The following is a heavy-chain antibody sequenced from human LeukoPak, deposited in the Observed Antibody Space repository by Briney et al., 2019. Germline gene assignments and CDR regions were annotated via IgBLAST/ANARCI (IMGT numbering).Heavy chain of an antibody. J-gene: IGHJ6*04. CDR2: INHSGST. CDR3: VAVLEWPIVV. Sequence: SETLSLTCAVYGGSFSGYYWSWIRQPPGKGLEWIGEINHSGSTNYNPSLKSRVTISVDTSKNQFSLKLSSVTAADAAVYYFVAVLEWPIVVWGKGTTVTVSS. V-gene: IGHV4-34*01. CDR1: GGSFSGYY. D-gene: IGHD2-21*01.